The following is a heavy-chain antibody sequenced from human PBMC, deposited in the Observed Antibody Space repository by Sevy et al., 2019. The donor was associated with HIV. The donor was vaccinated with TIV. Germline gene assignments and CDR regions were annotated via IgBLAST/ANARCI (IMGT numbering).Heavy chain of an antibody. CDR2: IYYSGST. Sequence: SETLSLTCTVSGGSISSGGYYWSWIRQHPGKGLEWIGYIYYSGSTYYNPSLKSRVTISVDTPKNQFSLKLSSVTAADTAVYYCARGAPREYSSSSGYYFDYWGQGTLVTVSS. CDR3: ARGAPREYSSSSGYYFDY. CDR1: GGSISSGGYY. V-gene: IGHV4-31*03. J-gene: IGHJ4*02. D-gene: IGHD6-6*01.